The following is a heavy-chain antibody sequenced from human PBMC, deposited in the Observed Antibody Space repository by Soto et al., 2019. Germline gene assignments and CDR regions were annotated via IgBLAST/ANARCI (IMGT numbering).Heavy chain of an antibody. CDR1: GGTFSSYT. J-gene: IGHJ5*02. CDR3: ARHAGGTWIWFDP. Sequence: QVQLVQSGAEVKKPGSSVKVSCKASGGTFSSYTISWVRQAPGQGLEWMGRIIPILGIANYAQKFQGRVTVTADKSTSTAYMELSSLRSEDTAVYYCARHAGGTWIWFDPWGQGTLVTVSS. V-gene: IGHV1-69*02. D-gene: IGHD1-1*01. CDR2: IIPILGIA.